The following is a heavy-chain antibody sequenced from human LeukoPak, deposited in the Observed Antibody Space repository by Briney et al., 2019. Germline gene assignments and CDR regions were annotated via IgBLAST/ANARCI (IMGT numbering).Heavy chain of an antibody. Sequence: QPGRSLRLSCAASGFTFSSYGMHWVRQAPGKGLEWVAVVWYDGSNKYYADSVKGRFTISRDNSKNTLYLQMNSLRAEDTAVYYCARGLRNSFGGVIVMGYYFDYWGQGTLVTVSS. CDR3: ARGLRNSFGGVIVMGYYFDY. V-gene: IGHV3-33*01. CDR1: GFTFSSYG. D-gene: IGHD3-16*02. CDR2: VWYDGSNK. J-gene: IGHJ4*02.